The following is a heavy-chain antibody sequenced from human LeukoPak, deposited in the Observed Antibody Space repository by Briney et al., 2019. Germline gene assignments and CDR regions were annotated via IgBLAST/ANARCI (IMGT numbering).Heavy chain of an antibody. CDR3: ARDPGWSGSGY. CDR1: GFTFSSYA. CDR2: ISGSGGST. J-gene: IGHJ4*02. V-gene: IGHV3-23*01. D-gene: IGHD3-3*01. Sequence: GGSLRLSCAASGFTFSSYAMRWVRQAPGKGLEWVSAISGSGGSTYYADSVKGRFTISRDNSKNTLYLQMNSLRAEDTAVYYCARDPGWSGSGYWGQGTLVTVSS.